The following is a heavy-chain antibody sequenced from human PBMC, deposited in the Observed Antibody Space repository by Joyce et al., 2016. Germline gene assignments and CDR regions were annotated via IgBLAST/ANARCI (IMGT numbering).Heavy chain of an antibody. CDR2: MSYSGRNA. V-gene: IGHV3-23*01. D-gene: IGHD6-6*01. CDR3: ARDLGQQLVRGWFDP. CDR1: GFTFSSYA. J-gene: IGHJ5*02. Sequence: EVQLLESGGGLVQPGGSLRLSCAASGFTFSSYAMNWVRQAPGKGLEWGSAMSYSGRNAYYADSVKGRFTISRDNSKNTVYLQMNSLRADDTALYYCARDLGQQLVRGWFDPWGQGTLVTVSS.